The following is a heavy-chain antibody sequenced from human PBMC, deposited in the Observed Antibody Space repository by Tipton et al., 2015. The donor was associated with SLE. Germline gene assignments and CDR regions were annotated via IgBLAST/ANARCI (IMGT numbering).Heavy chain of an antibody. CDR3: ASTGLGYCSGGSCYR. D-gene: IGHD2-15*01. CDR1: GGSISSYY. CDR2: IYYSGST. Sequence: LRLSCTVSGGSISSYYWSWIRQPPGKGLEWIGYIYYSGSTNYNPSLKSRVTISVDTSKNQFSLKLSSVTAADTAVYYCASTGLGYCSGGSCYRWGQGTLVTVSS. J-gene: IGHJ5*02. V-gene: IGHV4-59*08.